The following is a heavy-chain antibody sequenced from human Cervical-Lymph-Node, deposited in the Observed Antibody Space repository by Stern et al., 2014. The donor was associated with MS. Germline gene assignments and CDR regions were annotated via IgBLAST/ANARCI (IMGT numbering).Heavy chain of an antibody. CDR1: GYTFTNYY. CDR2: INPNGAGT. D-gene: IGHD5-24*01. CDR3: GRDLDEMATFVDY. V-gene: IGHV1-46*01. J-gene: IGHJ4*02. Sequence: VQLVQSGAEVKKPGASVKVSCKASGYTFTNYYIHWVRQAPGQGLEWMGIINPNGAGTTYAQKFQGRVTITSDTSPSTVYMQLNSLRSEDTATYYCGRDLDEMATFVDYGGQGTLVTVSA.